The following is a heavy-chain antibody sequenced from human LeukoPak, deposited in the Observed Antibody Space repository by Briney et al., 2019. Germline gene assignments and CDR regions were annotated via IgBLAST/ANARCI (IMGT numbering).Heavy chain of an antibody. D-gene: IGHD3-16*01. CDR3: ARDLQYVGAFDI. V-gene: IGHV4-39*07. J-gene: IGHJ3*02. CDR2: VFYNGAT. CDR1: GGSISSSIYY. Sequence: PSETLSLTCIVSGGSISSSIYYWAWVRQPPGKGLEWIGTVFYNGATQYSPSLRSRVTISVDTSKNQFSLKLTSVTAADTVVYYCARDLQYVGAFDIWGQGTMVTVSS.